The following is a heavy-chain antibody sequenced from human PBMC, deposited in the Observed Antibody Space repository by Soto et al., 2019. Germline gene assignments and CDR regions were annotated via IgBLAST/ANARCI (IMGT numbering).Heavy chain of an antibody. CDR1: GLRFRSYA. V-gene: IGHV3-23*01. CDR3: AIPTGLTVTGPDY. D-gene: IGHD6-19*01. J-gene: IGHJ4*02. CDR2: ISGGGGST. Sequence: GGSLRLFCAASGLRFRSYAMSWVRQAPGKGLDWVSAISGGGGSTYYADSVKGRFTISRDNSKDTLYLQMNSLRAEDTAVYYCAIPTGLTVTGPDYWGQGTLVTVSS.